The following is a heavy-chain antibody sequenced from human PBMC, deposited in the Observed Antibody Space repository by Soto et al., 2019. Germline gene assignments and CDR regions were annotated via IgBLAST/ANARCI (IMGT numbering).Heavy chain of an antibody. CDR2: IWYDGTNK. J-gene: IGHJ4*02. D-gene: IGHD6-13*01. CDR1: GFTFSNYD. V-gene: IGHV3-33*01. CDR3: ARDPRDSSSSIDY. Sequence: QVPLVESGGSVVQPGRSLGLSCAASGFTFSNYDMHWVRQAPGKGLEWVAFIWYDGTNKYYADSVKGRFTISRDNSKNTLYLQMNSLRAEDTAIYYCARDPRDSSSSIDYWGQGTLVTVSS.